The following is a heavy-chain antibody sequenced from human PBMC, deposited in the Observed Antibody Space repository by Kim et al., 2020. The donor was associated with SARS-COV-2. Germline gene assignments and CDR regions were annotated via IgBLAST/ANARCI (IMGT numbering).Heavy chain of an antibody. D-gene: IGHD3-16*02. CDR2: ISAYNGNT. J-gene: IGHJ6*02. Sequence: ASVKVSCKASGYTFTSYGISWVRQAPGQGLEWMGWISAYNGNTNYAQKLQGRVTMTTDTSTSTAYMELRSLRSDDTAVYYCAREEDYDYVWGSYRPRSYGMDVWGQGTTVTVSS. V-gene: IGHV1-18*01. CDR3: AREEDYDYVWGSYRPRSYGMDV. CDR1: GYTFTSYG.